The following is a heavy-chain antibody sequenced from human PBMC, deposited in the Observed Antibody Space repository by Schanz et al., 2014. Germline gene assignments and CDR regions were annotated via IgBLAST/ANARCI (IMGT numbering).Heavy chain of an antibody. CDR1: GYTLTHYA. CDR2: INTNTGNP. V-gene: IGHV7-4-1*02. J-gene: IGHJ6*02. CDR3: ARGYLTYTSNWNDRPDRYYYAMDV. D-gene: IGHD1-1*01. Sequence: QVQLVESGSELKKPGASVKVSCKASGYTLTHYAMNWVRQAPGQGPEWMGWINTNTGNPTYAQGFTGRIVFALDTSVSAAYLEISSLKTEDSAVYYWARGYLTYTSNWNDRPDRYYYAMDVWGQGTTVTVSS.